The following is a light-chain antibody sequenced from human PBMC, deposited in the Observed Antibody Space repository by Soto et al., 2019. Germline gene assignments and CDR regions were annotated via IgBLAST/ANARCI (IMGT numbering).Light chain of an antibody. CDR2: GAS. J-gene: IGKJ5*01. V-gene: IGKV3-20*01. CDR3: QQYGSSPIT. Sequence: LTQSPATLSLSQGERPTLSCTASQSVRSSYLAWHQQRPGQAPRLLMYGASTRATGIPDRFSGSGSGTDFTLIISRLEPEDFAVYYCQQYGSSPITFGQGRLLEVK. CDR1: QSVRSSY.